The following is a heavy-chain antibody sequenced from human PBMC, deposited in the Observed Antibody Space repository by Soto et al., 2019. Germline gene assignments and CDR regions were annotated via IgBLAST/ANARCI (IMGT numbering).Heavy chain of an antibody. J-gene: IGHJ6*02. D-gene: IGHD3-22*01. CDR1: GFTFSSYS. Sequence: GGSLRLSCAASGFTFSSYSMNWVRQAPGKGLEWVSYISSSSSTIYYADSVKGRFTISRDNAKNSLYLQMNSLRDEDTAVYYCARGATYDSSGYYLSGMDVWGQRTTVTVSS. CDR3: ARGATYDSSGYYLSGMDV. CDR2: ISSSSSTI. V-gene: IGHV3-48*02.